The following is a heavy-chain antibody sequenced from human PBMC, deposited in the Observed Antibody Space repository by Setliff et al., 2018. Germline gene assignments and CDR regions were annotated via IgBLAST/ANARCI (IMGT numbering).Heavy chain of an antibody. J-gene: IGHJ4*02. D-gene: IGHD3-3*01. V-gene: IGHV4-34*01. CDR1: GGSFSGYY. CDR2: IYYSGST. CDR3: ARRTEYYNFWSGYYDY. Sequence: ETLSLTCAVCGGSFSGYYWSWIRQPPGKGLEWIGSIYYSGSTYYNPSLKSRVTISVDTSKNQFPLKLSSVTVADTAVYYCARRTEYYNFWSGYYDYWGQGTLVTVSS.